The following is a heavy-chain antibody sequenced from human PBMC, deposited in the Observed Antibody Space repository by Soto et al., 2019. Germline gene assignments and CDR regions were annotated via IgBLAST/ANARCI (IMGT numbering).Heavy chain of an antibody. Sequence: GGSLRLSCAASGFTFSRYSMNWVRHAPGKGLEWVSSISSSSSYIYYADSVRGRFTISRDNAKNSLYLQMNSLRAEDTAVYYCARDTYGSGSYYDYWGPGPRVTVSS. CDR3: ARDTYGSGSYYDY. D-gene: IGHD3-10*01. J-gene: IGHJ4*02. CDR2: ISSSSSYI. V-gene: IGHV3-21*01. CDR1: GFTFSRYS.